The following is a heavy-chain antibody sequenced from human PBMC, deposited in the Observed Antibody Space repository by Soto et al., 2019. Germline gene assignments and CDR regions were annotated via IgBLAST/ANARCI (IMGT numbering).Heavy chain of an antibody. D-gene: IGHD1-26*01. V-gene: IGHV4-61*01. J-gene: IGHJ6*02. Sequence: QVQLQESGPGLVKPSETLSLTCTVSGGSVSSGSYYWSWIRQPPGKGLEWIGYIYYSGSTNYNPSLESRVTISVDTSKNQFSLKLRSVTAADTAVYYCARELLRPDYYYGMDVWGQGTTVTVSS. CDR2: IYYSGST. CDR3: ARELLRPDYYYGMDV. CDR1: GGSVSSGSYY.